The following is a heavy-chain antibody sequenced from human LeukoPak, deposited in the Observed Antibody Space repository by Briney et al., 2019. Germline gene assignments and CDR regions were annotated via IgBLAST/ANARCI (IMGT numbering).Heavy chain of an antibody. CDR1: GFTFSSYS. CDR3: ARELKIGAPGTVGLDI. J-gene: IGHJ3*02. V-gene: IGHV3-21*01. Sequence: GGSLRLSCAASGFTFSSYSMNWVRQAPGKGLEGVSSISSSSSYTYYADSVRGRFTISSDNCKNTLYLQMTSLRAEDTAVYYCARELKIGAPGTVGLDIWGQGTMVTVSS. CDR2: ISSSSSYT. D-gene: IGHD6-13*01.